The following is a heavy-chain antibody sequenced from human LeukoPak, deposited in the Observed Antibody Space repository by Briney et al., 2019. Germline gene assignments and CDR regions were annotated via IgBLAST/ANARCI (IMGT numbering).Heavy chain of an antibody. CDR2: ISAYNGNT. CDR1: GYTFTSYG. D-gene: IGHD3-10*01. Sequence: EASVKVSCKASGYTFTSYGISWVRQAPGQGLEWMGWISAYNGNTNYAQKLQGRVTMTTDTSTSTAYMELRSLRSDDTAVYYCARAGEPISMVRGVITYNWFDPWGQGTLVTVSS. J-gene: IGHJ5*02. V-gene: IGHV1-18*01. CDR3: ARAGEPISMVRGVITYNWFDP.